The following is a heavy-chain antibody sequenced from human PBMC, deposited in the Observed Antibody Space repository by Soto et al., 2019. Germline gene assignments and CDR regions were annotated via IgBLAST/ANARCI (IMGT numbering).Heavy chain of an antibody. J-gene: IGHJ6*02. Sequence: GGSLRLSCAASGFTFSSYAMHWVRQAPGKGLEWVAVISYDGSNKYYADSVKGRFTISRDNSKNTLYLQMNSLRAEDTAVYYCARDRYDDGGEDHYYGMDVWGPGTTVTVSS. CDR2: ISYDGSNK. V-gene: IGHV3-30-3*01. CDR1: GFTFSSYA. D-gene: IGHD3-10*01. CDR3: ARDRYDDGGEDHYYGMDV.